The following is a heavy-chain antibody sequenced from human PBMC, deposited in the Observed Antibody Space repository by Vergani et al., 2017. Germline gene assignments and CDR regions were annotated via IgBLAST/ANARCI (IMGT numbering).Heavy chain of an antibody. CDR1: GYTFTSYG. J-gene: IGHJ3*02. Sequence: QVQLVQSGAEVKKPGASVKVSCKASGYTFTSYGISWVRQAPGQGLEWMGWISAYNGNTNYAQKLQGRGTMTTDTYTSTDDMELRSLSSDDTAVYYCEREGYGDSDGVHAFDIWGQGTMVTVSS. CDR3: EREGYGDSDGVHAFDI. V-gene: IGHV1-18*01. CDR2: ISAYNGNT. D-gene: IGHD4-17*01.